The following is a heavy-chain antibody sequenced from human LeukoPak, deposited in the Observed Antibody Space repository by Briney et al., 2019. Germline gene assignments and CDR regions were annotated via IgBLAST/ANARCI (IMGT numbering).Heavy chain of an antibody. J-gene: IGHJ4*02. V-gene: IGHV4-59*01. D-gene: IGHD5-24*01. CDR1: GGSISSYY. Sequence: PSETLSLTCTVSGGSISSYYWSWIRQPPGKGLEWIGYIYYSGSTNYNPSLKSRVTISVDTSKNQFSLKLSSVIAADTAVYYCARVGDGYNTPDYWGQGTLVTVSS. CDR3: ARVGDGYNTPDY. CDR2: IYYSGST.